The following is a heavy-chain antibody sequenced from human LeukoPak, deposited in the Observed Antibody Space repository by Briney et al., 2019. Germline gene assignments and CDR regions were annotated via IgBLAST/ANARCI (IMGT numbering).Heavy chain of an antibody. Sequence: GGSLRLSCAASGLTFSSYGMHWVRQAPGKGLEWVAVVYDDGNNKYYADSVKGRFTISRDNSKNTLYVQMDSLRVEDTAVYYCATGAYYYYDYWGQGTLVTVSS. CDR3: ATGAYYYYDY. V-gene: IGHV3-33*01. D-gene: IGHD3-16*01. CDR1: GLTFSSYG. CDR2: VYDDGNNK. J-gene: IGHJ4*02.